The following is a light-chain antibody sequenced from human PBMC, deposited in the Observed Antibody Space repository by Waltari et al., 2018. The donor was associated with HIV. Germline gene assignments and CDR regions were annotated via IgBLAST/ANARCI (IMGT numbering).Light chain of an antibody. Sequence: QLVLTQSPSASASLVASVKLTCTLSSGTSSYAIAWHQQPPEKGPRYLMKLNSDGSHSKGDGIPDRFSGSSSGAERYLTISSLQSEDEADYYCQTWGTGIRVFGGGTKLTVL. CDR1: SGTSSYA. CDR2: LNSDGSH. CDR3: QTWGTGIRV. V-gene: IGLV4-69*01. J-gene: IGLJ2*01.